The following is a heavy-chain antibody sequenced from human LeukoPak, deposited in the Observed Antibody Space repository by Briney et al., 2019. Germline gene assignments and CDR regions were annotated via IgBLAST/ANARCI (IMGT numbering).Heavy chain of an antibody. CDR3: AHIAEELLNAFDI. Sequence: GPTLVNPTQTLTLTCTFSGFSLTTRGVGVGWIRQPPGKALEGVAVIYWDEYKRYSPSLKSRLTITKDTSKKQVVLTVTNLDPVDTATYYCAHIAEELLNAFDIWGQGTMVTVSS. J-gene: IGHJ3*02. CDR1: GFSLTTRGVG. CDR2: IYWDEYK. D-gene: IGHD1-7*01. V-gene: IGHV2-5*02.